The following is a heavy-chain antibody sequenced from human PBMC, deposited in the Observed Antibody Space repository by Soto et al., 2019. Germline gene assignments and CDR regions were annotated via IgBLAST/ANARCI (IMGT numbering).Heavy chain of an antibody. V-gene: IGHV3-48*03. CDR1: GFTFSNYE. D-gene: IGHD6-19*01. J-gene: IGHJ4*02. CDR3: AKDKPAAGSQWLVPI. Sequence: PGGSLRLSCVASGFTFSNYEINWVRQAPGKGLEWISYISSGASIIYYADSVKGRFTISRDNAKKSVYLQMNNLRDEDTALYYCAKDKPAAGSQWLVPIWGRGTLVTVSS. CDR2: ISSGASII.